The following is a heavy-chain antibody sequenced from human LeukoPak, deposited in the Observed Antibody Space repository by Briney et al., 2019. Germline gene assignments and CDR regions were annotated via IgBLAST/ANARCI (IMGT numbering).Heavy chain of an antibody. CDR1: GGSISSYY. Sequence: RSSETLSLTCTVSGGSISSYYWSWIRQPAGKGLEWIGRIYTSGSTNYNPSLKSRVTISVDTSKNQLSLKLSSVTAADTAVYYCARIGYCSSTSCPYYFDYWGQGTLVTVSS. V-gene: IGHV4-4*07. J-gene: IGHJ4*02. D-gene: IGHD2-2*01. CDR2: IYTSGST. CDR3: ARIGYCSSTSCPYYFDY.